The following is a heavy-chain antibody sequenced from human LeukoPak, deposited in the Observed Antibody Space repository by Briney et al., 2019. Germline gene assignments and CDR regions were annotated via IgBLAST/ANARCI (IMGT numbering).Heavy chain of an antibody. V-gene: IGHV4-39*07. J-gene: IGHJ5*02. CDR2: IYYSGST. CDR3: ASFYVDTAMVPNWFDP. D-gene: IGHD5-18*01. Sequence: SETLSLTCTVSGGSISSSSYYWGWIRQPPGKGLEWIGSIYYSGSTYYNPSLKSRFTISVDTSKNQFSLKLSSVTAADTAVYYCASFYVDTAMVPNWFDPWGQGTLVTVSS. CDR1: GGSISSSSYY.